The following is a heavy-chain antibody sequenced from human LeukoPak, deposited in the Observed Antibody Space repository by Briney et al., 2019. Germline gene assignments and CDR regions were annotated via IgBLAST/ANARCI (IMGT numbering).Heavy chain of an antibody. CDR1: GGSINFYY. CDR3: ARGIADPYSFDS. Sequence: PSETLSLTCTVSGGSINFYYWSWIRQPAGKGLEWIGRIYSTGSTNYSPSLKSRVTLSVDKSKNQFSLNLSSVTAADTAVYYCARGIADPYSFDSWGQGTLVTVSS. J-gene: IGHJ4*02. CDR2: IYSTGST. D-gene: IGHD6-13*01. V-gene: IGHV4-4*07.